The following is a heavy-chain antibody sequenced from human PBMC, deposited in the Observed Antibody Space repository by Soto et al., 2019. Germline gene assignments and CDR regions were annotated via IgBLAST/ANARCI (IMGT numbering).Heavy chain of an antibody. V-gene: IGHV3-9*01. CDR2: ISWNSGNK. CDR3: AKDVVWSGYSYYYGMDA. D-gene: IGHD3-3*01. J-gene: IGHJ6*02. CDR1: GFTFADYA. Sequence: EVQLVESGGGLVQPGRSLRVSCAASGFTFADYAMHWVRQAPGKGLEWVSGISWNSGNKDYADSVKGRFSISRDNAKYSLYLQMNSLRPEDSALYYCAKDVVWSGYSYYYGMDAWGPGTTVTVSS.